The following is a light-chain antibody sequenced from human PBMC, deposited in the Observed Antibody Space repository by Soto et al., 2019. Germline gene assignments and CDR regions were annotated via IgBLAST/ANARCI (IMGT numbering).Light chain of an antibody. CDR3: QQYNSYGT. Sequence: DIQMTQSPSTLSASVGDRVTITCRASQSISSWLAWYQQKPGKAPKLLIYKASSLESGVPSRFSGSGSGTEFTLTISSLQPDDFAPYYCQQYNSYGTFGQGTKVDI. CDR1: QSISSW. V-gene: IGKV1-5*03. J-gene: IGKJ1*01. CDR2: KAS.